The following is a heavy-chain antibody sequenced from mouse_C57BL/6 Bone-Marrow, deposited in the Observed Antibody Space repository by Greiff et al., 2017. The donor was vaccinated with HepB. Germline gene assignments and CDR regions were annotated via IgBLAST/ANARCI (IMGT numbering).Heavy chain of an antibody. J-gene: IGHJ1*03. D-gene: IGHD1-1*01. CDR3: TREDYGSSYDWYFDV. Sequence: EVKVVESGGDLVKPGGSLKLSCAASGFTFSSYAMSWVRQTPEKRLEWVAYISSGGDYIYYADTVKGRFTISRDNARNTLYLQRSSLKSEDTAMYDCTREDYGSSYDWYFDVWGTGTTVTVSS. CDR1: GFTFSSYA. CDR2: ISSGGDYI. V-gene: IGHV5-9-1*02.